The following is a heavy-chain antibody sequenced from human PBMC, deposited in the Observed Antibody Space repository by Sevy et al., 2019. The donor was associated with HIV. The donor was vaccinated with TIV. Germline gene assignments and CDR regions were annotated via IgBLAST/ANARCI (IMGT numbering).Heavy chain of an antibody. Sequence: GGSLRLSCVVSGLTFSSDSMNWVRQAPGKGLEWLAYISSSSRTIYYAVSLEGRCTISRDNDKKSVFLQMNNLRDEDSATYYCARDVDTPFVRSFDSWGQGTLVTVSS. CDR3: ARDVDTPFVRSFDS. V-gene: IGHV3-48*02. CDR1: GLTFSSDS. J-gene: IGHJ4*02. CDR2: ISSSSRTI. D-gene: IGHD5-18*01.